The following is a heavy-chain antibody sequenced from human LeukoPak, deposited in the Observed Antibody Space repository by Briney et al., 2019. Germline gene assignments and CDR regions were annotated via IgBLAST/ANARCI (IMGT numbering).Heavy chain of an antibody. D-gene: IGHD2-21*02. J-gene: IGHJ4*02. CDR1: GFTLRSNG. V-gene: IGHV3-33*01. Sequence: GGPLRPPGPAPGFTLRSNGMNWVGKAQGKGLEWVAVIWYDGSKEYYADSVKGRFTISRDDSKNTLYLQMNSLRGEDTAVYYCARASPGVTMDYWGQGTLVTVSS. CDR3: ARASPGVTMDY. CDR2: IWYDGSKE.